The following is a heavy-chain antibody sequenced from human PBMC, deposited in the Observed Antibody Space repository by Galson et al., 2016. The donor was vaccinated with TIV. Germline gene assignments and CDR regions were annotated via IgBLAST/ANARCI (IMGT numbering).Heavy chain of an antibody. Sequence: SLRLSCAASGFTFSSFGMHWVRQAPGKGLEWVALIWYDGTNTYYADSAKGRFTISRDNSKNTLYVQMSSLRAEDTAVYYCARAPDYGGNFGGTGETHSYYFHYWGQGTLVTVSS. CDR3: ARAPDYGGNFGGTGETHSYYFHY. CDR1: GFTFSSFG. CDR2: IWYDGTNT. J-gene: IGHJ4*02. V-gene: IGHV3-33*01. D-gene: IGHD4-23*01.